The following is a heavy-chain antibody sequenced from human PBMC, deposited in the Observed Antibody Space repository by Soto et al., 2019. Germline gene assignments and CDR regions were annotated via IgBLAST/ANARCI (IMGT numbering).Heavy chain of an antibody. V-gene: IGHV3-30-3*01. CDR2: IIYDGSNK. Sequence: GGSLRLSCAASGFTFRSYAMHWVRQAPGKGLEWVAVIIYDGSNKYYAGSVQGRFTISRDNSKNTLYLQMNSLRAEDTAVYYCAAELGNSGYDGHDYWGQGTLVTVSS. J-gene: IGHJ4*02. CDR1: GFTFRSYA. CDR3: AAELGNSGYDGHDY. D-gene: IGHD5-12*01.